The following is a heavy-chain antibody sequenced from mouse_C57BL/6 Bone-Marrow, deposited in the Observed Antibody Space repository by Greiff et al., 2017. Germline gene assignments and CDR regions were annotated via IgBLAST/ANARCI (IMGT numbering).Heavy chain of an antibody. CDR3: ARAPYGNYVGAWFAY. Sequence: EVQLQQSGAELVRPGASVKLSCTASGFNIKDDYMPWVKQRPEPGLEWIGWIDPENGDTESASKFPGKATITADTSSNTAYLQLISLTSEDTAIYYCARAPYGNYVGAWFAYWGQGTLVTVSA. J-gene: IGHJ3*01. V-gene: IGHV14-4*01. CDR2: IDPENGDT. CDR1: GFNIKDDY. D-gene: IGHD2-10*02.